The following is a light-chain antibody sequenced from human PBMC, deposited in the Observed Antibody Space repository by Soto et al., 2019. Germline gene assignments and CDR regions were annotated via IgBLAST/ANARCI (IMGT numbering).Light chain of an antibody. Sequence: DIQMTQSPSSLSASVGDRFTITCRASQSISSYLNWYQQKPGKAPKLLIYAASSLQSGVPSRFSGSGSGTDFTLTISSLQPEDIATYYCQQYDNLPLTFGGGTKVDIK. J-gene: IGKJ4*01. CDR3: QQYDNLPLT. CDR1: QSISSY. CDR2: AAS. V-gene: IGKV1-39*01.